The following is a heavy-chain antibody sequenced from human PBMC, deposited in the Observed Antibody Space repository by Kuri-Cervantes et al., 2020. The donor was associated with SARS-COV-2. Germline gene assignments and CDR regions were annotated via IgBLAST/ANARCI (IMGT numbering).Heavy chain of an antibody. Sequence: SETLSLTCTVSNVSISSYYWSWIRQPPGKGLEWIGYITHSRGTNYNPSLKSRVTISSNTSKNQFSLKLSSVTAADKAVYYCARALPYTGYSGSDNWFDPWGQGTLVTVSS. CDR1: NVSISSYY. V-gene: IGHV4-59*01. J-gene: IGHJ5*02. CDR2: ITHSRGT. D-gene: IGHD1-26*01. CDR3: ARALPYTGYSGSDNWFDP.